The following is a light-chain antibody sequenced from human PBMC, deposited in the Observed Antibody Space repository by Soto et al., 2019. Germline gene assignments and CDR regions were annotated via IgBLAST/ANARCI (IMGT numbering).Light chain of an antibody. CDR1: QSVSSN. V-gene: IGKV3-15*01. CDR3: QQYKNWPPIT. J-gene: IGKJ5*01. Sequence: EILMTQSPGTMSVSPGERATLSCRASQSVSSNLAWYQQKPGQAPRLLIYGASTRATGIPARFSGSGSGTEFTLTISSLQSEDFAVYCCQQYKNWPPITFGQGTRLEIK. CDR2: GAS.